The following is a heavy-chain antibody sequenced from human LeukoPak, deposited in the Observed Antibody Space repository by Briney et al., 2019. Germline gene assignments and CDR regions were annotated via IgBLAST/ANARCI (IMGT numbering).Heavy chain of an antibody. CDR1: GFTVSSNY. CDR2: IYGGGGT. V-gene: IGHV3-53*01. Sequence: GGSLRLSCAASGFTVSSNYMSWVRQAPGKGLEWVSVIYGGGGTYYSDSVKGRFTISRDNSKNTLYLQMNSLRAEDTAVYYCARTYYDYIWGSYRYGYFVSWGQGTLVTVSS. J-gene: IGHJ4*02. D-gene: IGHD3-16*02. CDR3: ARTYYDYIWGSYRYGYFVS.